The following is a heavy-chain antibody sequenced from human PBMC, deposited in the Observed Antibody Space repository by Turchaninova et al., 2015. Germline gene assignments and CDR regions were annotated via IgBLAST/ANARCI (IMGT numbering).Heavy chain of an antibody. J-gene: IGHJ4*02. V-gene: IGHV7-4-1*02. Sequence: QVLLVHPYSELEHQWASWRLSCKTAGYTFATCPLNWVGQAPGQGLGWMGWINTITGNPTYAKGFRGRFVFSLDTSASTAYLQISGLKDEDTAVYYCALLYGSGQSIRFDSWGQGTLVTVSS. D-gene: IGHD3-10*01. CDR3: ALLYGSGQSIRFDS. CDR2: INTITGNP. CDR1: GYTFATCP.